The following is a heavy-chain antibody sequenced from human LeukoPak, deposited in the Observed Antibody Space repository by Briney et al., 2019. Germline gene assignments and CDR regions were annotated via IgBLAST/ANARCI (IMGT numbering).Heavy chain of an antibody. CDR3: ARKEGRGDFWSGYYYFDY. V-gene: IGHV3-21*01. CDR1: GFTFSSYS. J-gene: IGHJ4*02. D-gene: IGHD3-3*01. Sequence: GGSLRPSCAASGFTFSSYSMNWVRQAPGEGLEWVSSISSSSSYIYYADSVKGRFTISRDNAKNSLYLQMNSLRAEDTAVYYCARKEGRGDFWSGYYYFDYWGQGTLVTVSS. CDR2: ISSSSSYI.